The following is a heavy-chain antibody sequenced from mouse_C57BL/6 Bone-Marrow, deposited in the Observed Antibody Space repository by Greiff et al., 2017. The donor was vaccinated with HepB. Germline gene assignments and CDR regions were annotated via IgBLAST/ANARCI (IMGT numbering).Heavy chain of an antibody. CDR1: GFTFSNYW. CDR2: IRLKSDNYAT. CDR3: TSANYYGSSLYAMDY. V-gene: IGHV6-3*01. Sequence: EVKLEESGGGLVQPGGSMKLSCVASGFTFSNYWMNWVRQSPEKGLEWVAQIRLKSDNYATHYAESVKGRFTISRDDSKSSVYLQMNNLRAEDTGIYYCTSANYYGSSLYAMDYWGQGTSVTVSS. D-gene: IGHD1-1*01. J-gene: IGHJ4*01.